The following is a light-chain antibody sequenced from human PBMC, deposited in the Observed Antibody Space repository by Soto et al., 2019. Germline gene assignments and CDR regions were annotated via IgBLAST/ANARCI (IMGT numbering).Light chain of an antibody. V-gene: IGKV3-20*01. J-gene: IGKJ4*01. Sequence: EIVLAQSPGTLSLSPGERSTLSCRASQSVTNSFLAWYQQKPGQAPRLLIYGASRRATGIPDRFTGSGSGTDFTLTISRLEPEDFAVYYCHQYGISPFGGGTKVDI. CDR3: HQYGISP. CDR1: QSVTNSF. CDR2: GAS.